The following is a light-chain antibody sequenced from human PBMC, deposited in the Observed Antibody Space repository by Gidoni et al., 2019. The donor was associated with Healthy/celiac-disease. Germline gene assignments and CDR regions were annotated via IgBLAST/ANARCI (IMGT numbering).Light chain of an antibody. CDR2: WAS. J-gene: IGKJ2*01. V-gene: IGKV4-1*01. CDR3: QQYYSTPHT. CDR1: QSVLYSSNNKNY. Sequence: DIVMTQSTDSLAVSLGGRATINCKSSQSVLYSSNNKNYLAWYQQKPGQPPKLLIYWASTRESGVPDRFSGSGSGTDFTLTISSLQAEDVAVYYCQQYYSTPHTFGQGTKLEIK.